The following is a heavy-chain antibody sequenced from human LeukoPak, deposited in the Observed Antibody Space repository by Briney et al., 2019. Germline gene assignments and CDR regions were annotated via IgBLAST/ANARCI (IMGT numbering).Heavy chain of an antibody. CDR2: IRGYGGST. CDR1: GFTFSSYH. Sequence: EGSLRLSCAASGFTFSSYHMHWVRQAPGQGLELVSGIRGYGGSTSYANSVKGRFTISRYNSNNKLYLLMGSLVAEAIAVDCCARGDDYILFYYWVEGGLVSVSS. J-gene: IGHJ4*02. CDR3: ARGDDYILFYY. V-gene: IGHV3-64*01. D-gene: IGHD4-11*01.